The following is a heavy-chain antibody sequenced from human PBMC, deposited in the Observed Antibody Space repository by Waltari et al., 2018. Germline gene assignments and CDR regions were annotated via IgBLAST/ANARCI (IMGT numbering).Heavy chain of an antibody. CDR1: GFTFSSYG. V-gene: IGHV3-33*01. Sequence: QVQLVESGGGVVQPGRSLRLSCAASGFTFSSYGMHWVRQAPGKGLGWVAVIWYDGSNKYYADSVKGRFTISRDNSKNTLYLQMNSLRAEDTAVYYCARVARRWNYVGAFDIWGQGTMVTVSS. CDR3: ARVARRWNYVGAFDI. J-gene: IGHJ3*02. D-gene: IGHD1-7*01. CDR2: IWYDGSNK.